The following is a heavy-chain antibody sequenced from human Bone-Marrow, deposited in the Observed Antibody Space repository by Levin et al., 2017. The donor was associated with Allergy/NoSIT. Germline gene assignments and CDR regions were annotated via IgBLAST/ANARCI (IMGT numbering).Heavy chain of an antibody. CDR3: AGKPGGWYLALDI. CDR2: ISSSSTYI. J-gene: IGHJ3*02. D-gene: IGHD6-19*01. V-gene: IGHV3-21*01. Sequence: AGGSLRLSCAASGFTFSTYTMHWVRQAPGKGLEWVSSISSSSTYIYYADSVKGRFTVSRDNAKNSLLLQMDSLKTEDTAVYYCAGKPGGWYLALDIWGQGTMVTVSS. CDR1: GFTFSTYT.